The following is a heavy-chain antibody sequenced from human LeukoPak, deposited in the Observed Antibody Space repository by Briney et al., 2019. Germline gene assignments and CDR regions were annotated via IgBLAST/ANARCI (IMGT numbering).Heavy chain of an antibody. CDR3: ARAGRGSGYLSY. J-gene: IGHJ4*02. CDR2: INHSGST. D-gene: IGHD3-3*01. CDR1: GGSFSGYY. Sequence: SETLSLTCAVYGGSFSGYYWSWIRQPPGKGLEWIGEINHSGSTNYNPSLKSRVTISVDTSKNQFSLKLSSVTAADTAVYYCARAGRGSGYLSYRGQGTLVTVSS. V-gene: IGHV4-34*01.